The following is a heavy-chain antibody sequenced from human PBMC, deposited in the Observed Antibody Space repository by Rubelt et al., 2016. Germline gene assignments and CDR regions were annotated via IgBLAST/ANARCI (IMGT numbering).Heavy chain of an antibody. V-gene: IGHV4-39*07. J-gene: IGHJ4*02. CDR2: FYYSGIT. Sequence: QLHLQESGPGLVKPSETLSLTCTVSGGSISSSSYFWGWIRQPPGKGLEWIGSFYYSGITYYSPALKSRFTISVDTSKNQFSLKLTSVTAADTAVYYCARDGDYFDSWGQGTLVTVSS. CDR1: GGSISSSSYF. CDR3: ARDGDYFDS.